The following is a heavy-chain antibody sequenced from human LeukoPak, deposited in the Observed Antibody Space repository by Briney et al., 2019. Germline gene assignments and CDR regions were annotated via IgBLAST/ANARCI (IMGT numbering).Heavy chain of an antibody. J-gene: IGHJ4*02. CDR3: AREESSLVLGGLAY. V-gene: IGHV3-30*02. CDR1: GFTFSNYG. Sequence: GGSLRLSCVASGFTFSNYGIHWVRQAPGKGLGWVTFIQTDGNTKYYADSVRGRFTISRDNSKNTVSLQMNSLRAEDTAVYYCAREESSLVLGGLAYWGQGTLVTVSS. D-gene: IGHD6-13*01. CDR2: IQTDGNTK.